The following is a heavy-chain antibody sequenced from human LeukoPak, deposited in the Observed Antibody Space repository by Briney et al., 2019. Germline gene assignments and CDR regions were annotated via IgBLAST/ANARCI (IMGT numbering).Heavy chain of an antibody. CDR3: ARGTYYYGSGSSD. D-gene: IGHD3-10*01. V-gene: IGHV4-59*01. CDR1: GGSISGYY. Sequence: PSETLSLTCTVSGGSISGYYWSWIRQPPGKGLEWIGYIYYSGSTNYNPSLKSRVTISVDTSKNQFSLKLSSVTAADTAVYCCARGTYYYGSGSSDWGQGTLVTVSS. J-gene: IGHJ4*02. CDR2: IYYSGST.